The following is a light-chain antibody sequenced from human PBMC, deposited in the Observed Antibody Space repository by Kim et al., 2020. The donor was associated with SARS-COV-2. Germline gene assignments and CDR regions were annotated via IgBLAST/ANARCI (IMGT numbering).Light chain of an antibody. J-gene: IGKJ5*01. CDR3: QQRGN. Sequence: ATLSLYPGERAALSCRASQSVCTYLAWYQQKPGQAPRLLIYDASKRATGIPARFRGSGSGTDFTLTIGTLEPEDSAVYYCQQRGNFGQGTRLEIK. V-gene: IGKV3-11*01. CDR2: DAS. CDR1: QSVCTY.